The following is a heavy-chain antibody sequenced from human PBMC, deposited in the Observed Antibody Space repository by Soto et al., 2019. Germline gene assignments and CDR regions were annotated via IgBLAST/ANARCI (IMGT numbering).Heavy chain of an antibody. CDR3: ARGGVWVEDSPTDY. Sequence: EVQLVESGGGLVQPGGSLRLSCAASGFTFSSYWMHWVRQAPGKGLVWVSRINSDGSSTSYADSVKGRFTISRDNAQNTLYLQMNSLRAEDTAVYYCARGGVWVEDSPTDYWGQGTLVTVSS. CDR2: INSDGSST. V-gene: IGHV3-74*01. J-gene: IGHJ4*02. D-gene: IGHD3-16*01. CDR1: GFTFSSYW.